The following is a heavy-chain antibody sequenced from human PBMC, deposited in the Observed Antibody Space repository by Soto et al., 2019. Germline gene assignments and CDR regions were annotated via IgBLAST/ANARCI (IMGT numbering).Heavy chain of an antibody. CDR2: INPNSGGT. V-gene: IGHV1-2*02. CDR1: GYTFSDYY. J-gene: IGHJ4*02. D-gene: IGHD6-19*01. CDR3: ARRSSGWSDY. Sequence: QVQLVQSGAEVKKPGASVKVSCKASGYTFSDYYMHWVRQAPGQGLEWMGWINPNSGGTNYAQKFQGRVTITRDTSISTAYMELTILTSDDTAMYYCARRSSGWSDYWGQGILVTVSS.